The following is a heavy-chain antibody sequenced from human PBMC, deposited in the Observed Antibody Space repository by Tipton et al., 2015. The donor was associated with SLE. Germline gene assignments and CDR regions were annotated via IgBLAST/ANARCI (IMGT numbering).Heavy chain of an antibody. CDR1: GFTFTDAW. CDR3: TTGWSDYPQY. J-gene: IGHJ4*02. V-gene: IGHV3-15*01. CDR2: VSSKTDGGTT. D-gene: IGHD4-17*01. Sequence: SLRLSCTASGFTFTDAWMSWVRQVPGQGLEWVGRVSSKTDGGTTEYAASVKDRFFVSRDESKSSAFLQMNSLQSDDTALYYCTTGWSDYPQYWGQGILVTVSS.